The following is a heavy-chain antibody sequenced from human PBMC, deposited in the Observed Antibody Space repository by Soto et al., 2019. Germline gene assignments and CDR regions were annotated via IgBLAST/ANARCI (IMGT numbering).Heavy chain of an antibody. Sequence: SETLSLTCSVSGGSISCSYWSWIRQSPGKGLEWLGYVYYTGSTNYSPSLRSRVSISVDTSTNEFSLRLSSVTAADTAVYFCARSVAVPGAHIDYWGQGTQVTVSS. CDR3: ARSVAVPGAHIDY. D-gene: IGHD6-19*01. V-gene: IGHV4-59*01. J-gene: IGHJ4*02. CDR2: VYYTGST. CDR1: GGSISCSY.